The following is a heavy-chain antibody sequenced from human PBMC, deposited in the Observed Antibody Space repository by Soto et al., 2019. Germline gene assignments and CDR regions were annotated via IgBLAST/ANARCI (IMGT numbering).Heavy chain of an antibody. CDR3: ERGHSTDWSNGVCSFVYNHQMDL. Sequence: AAVKFSCRTGGYSFTDCHIHGGRRAPGKGLEWLGRINPKSGGTSTAQKFQGWITMTRDRSISTVYMELTRLRSDDTAVYFCERGHSTDWSNGVCSFVYNHQMDLWG. CDR2: INPKSGGT. J-gene: IGHJ6*03. D-gene: IGHD2-8*01. V-gene: IGHV1-2*04. CDR1: GYSFTDCH.